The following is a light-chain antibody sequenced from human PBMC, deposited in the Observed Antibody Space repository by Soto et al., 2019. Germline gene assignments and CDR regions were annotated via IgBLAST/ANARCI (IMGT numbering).Light chain of an antibody. J-gene: IGLJ1*01. Sequence: QSALTQPASVPGSPGQSITISCTATSDDVGDYNFVSWYQQHPGKPPKLMIFEVSNRPSGISIRFSGSKSGKTASLTISGLQAEDEADYYCSSYTTTSTPYVFGTGTKVTVL. CDR3: SSYTTTSTPYV. CDR2: EVS. CDR1: SDDVGDYNF. V-gene: IGLV2-14*01.